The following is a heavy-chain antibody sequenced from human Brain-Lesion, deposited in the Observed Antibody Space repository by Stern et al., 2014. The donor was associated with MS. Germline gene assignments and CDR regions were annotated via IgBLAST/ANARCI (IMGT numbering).Heavy chain of an antibody. CDR2: FDPEDGET. V-gene: IGHV1-24*01. D-gene: IGHD1-26*01. J-gene: IGHJ4*02. CDR3: ATLSPGAGGNYYRHFDY. CDR1: GYTLTELS. Sequence: QLVQSGAEVKKPGASVKVSCKVSGYTLTELSMHWVRQAPRKGLEWMGGFDPEDGETIYAQKFQGRVTMTEDTSTDTAYMEPSSLRSEDTAVYYCATLSPGAGGNYYRHFDYWGQGTLVTVSS.